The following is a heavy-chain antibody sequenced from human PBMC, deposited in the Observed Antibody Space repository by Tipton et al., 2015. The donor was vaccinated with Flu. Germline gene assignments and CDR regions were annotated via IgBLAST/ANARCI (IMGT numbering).Heavy chain of an antibody. Sequence: TLSLTCTVSGGFISSYYWNWIRQPPGKGLEWIGYIYHNQYTKYKPSLKSRVTISVDTSKIHFSLQLRSVTAADTAVYYCARDPSLGMPDDFDYWGQGILVTASS. CDR3: ARDPSLGMPDDFDY. CDR2: IYHNQYT. CDR1: GGFISSYY. J-gene: IGHJ4*02. D-gene: IGHD2-2*01. V-gene: IGHV4-59*12.